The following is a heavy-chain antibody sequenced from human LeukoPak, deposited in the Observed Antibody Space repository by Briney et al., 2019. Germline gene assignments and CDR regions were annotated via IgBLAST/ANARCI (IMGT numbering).Heavy chain of an antibody. CDR3: ARGLEWLTRRHTWFDP. Sequence: ASVKVSCKASSYTFTNYAFTWVRQVPGQGLEWMGWISAYNGNTNYAQKLQGRVTMTTDTSTSTAYMELRSLRSDDTAVYYCARGLEWLTRRHTWFDPWGQGTLVTVSS. CDR2: ISAYNGNT. V-gene: IGHV1-18*01. J-gene: IGHJ5*02. CDR1: SYTFTNYA. D-gene: IGHD3-3*01.